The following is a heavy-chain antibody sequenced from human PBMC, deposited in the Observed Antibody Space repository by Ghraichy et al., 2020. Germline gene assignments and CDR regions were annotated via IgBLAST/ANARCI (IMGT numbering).Heavy chain of an antibody. Sequence: SETLSLTCTVSGGSISSSSYYWGWIREPPGKGLEWIGSIYYSGSTYYNPYLKSRVTISVDTSKNQFSLKLSSVTAADTAVYYCARDHDYGDYNILYYFDYWGQGTMVTVSS. D-gene: IGHD4-17*01. CDR2: IYYSGST. CDR1: GGSISSSSYY. CDR3: ARDHDYGDYNILYYFDY. V-gene: IGHV4-39*07. J-gene: IGHJ4*02.